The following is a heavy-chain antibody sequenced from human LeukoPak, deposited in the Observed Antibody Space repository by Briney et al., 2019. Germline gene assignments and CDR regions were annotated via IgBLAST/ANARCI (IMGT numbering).Heavy chain of an antibody. CDR3: ARSRLLWFGETNNWFDP. CDR1: GGSISSYY. D-gene: IGHD3-10*01. V-gene: IGHV4-34*01. CDR2: INHSGST. J-gene: IGHJ5*02. Sequence: SETLSLTCTVSGGSISSYYWSWIRQPPGKGLEWIGEINHSGSTNYNPSLKSRVTISVDTSKNQFSLKLSSVTAADTAVYYCARSRLLWFGETNNWFDPWGQGTLVTVSS.